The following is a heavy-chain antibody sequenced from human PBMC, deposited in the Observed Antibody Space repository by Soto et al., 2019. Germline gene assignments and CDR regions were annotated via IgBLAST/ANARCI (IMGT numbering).Heavy chain of an antibody. Sequence: ASVKVSCKASGFTFTSSAMQWVRQARGQRLEWIGWIVVGSGNTSYAQKFQERVTITRDMSTSTAYMELSSLRSEDTAVYYCAAVKPDFDWLENWGQGTLVTVSS. CDR3: AAVKPDFDWLEN. J-gene: IGHJ5*02. CDR2: IVVGSGNT. D-gene: IGHD3-3*01. CDR1: GFTFTSSA. V-gene: IGHV1-58*02.